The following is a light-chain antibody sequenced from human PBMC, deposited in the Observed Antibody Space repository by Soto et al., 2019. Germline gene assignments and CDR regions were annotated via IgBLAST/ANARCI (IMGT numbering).Light chain of an antibody. V-gene: IGKV3-11*01. Sequence: NVLTQSPGTLSLSPGERATLSCRASQSVSSSYLAWYQQKPGQAPRLLIYDASNRATGIPARFSGSGSGTDFTLTISSLEPEDFAVYYCQQRSNWPPITFGQGTKVDIK. CDR2: DAS. J-gene: IGKJ1*01. CDR1: QSVSSSY. CDR3: QQRSNWPPIT.